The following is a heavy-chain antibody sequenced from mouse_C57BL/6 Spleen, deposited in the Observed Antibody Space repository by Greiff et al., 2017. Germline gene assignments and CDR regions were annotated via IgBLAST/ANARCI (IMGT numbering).Heavy chain of an antibody. CDR2: ISYDGSN. CDR1: GYSITSGYY. V-gene: IGHV3-6*01. Sequence: EVKLQESGPGLVKPSQSLSLTCSVTGYSITSGYYWNWIRQFPGNKLEWMGYISYDGSNNYNPSLKNRISITRDTSKNQFFLKLNSVTTEDTATYYCARDRRTGTFFDYWGQGTTLTVSS. J-gene: IGHJ2*01. D-gene: IGHD4-1*01. CDR3: ARDRRTGTFFDY.